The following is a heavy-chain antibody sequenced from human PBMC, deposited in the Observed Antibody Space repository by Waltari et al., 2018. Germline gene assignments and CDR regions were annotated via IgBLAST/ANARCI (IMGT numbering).Heavy chain of an antibody. CDR1: VGSISSSSYY. Sequence: QLQLQESGPGLLKPSETLSLTCTVSVGSISSSSYYWGCIRQPPGKGLEWIGSIEYSGRTYYNPSLKSRVTISVDTSKNQFSRKLSSVTAADTAVDYCARGRRFTMVRGDRRFDHWGQGTLVTVSS. CDR2: IEYSGRT. V-gene: IGHV4-39*01. J-gene: IGHJ5*02. CDR3: ARGRRFTMVRGDRRFDH. D-gene: IGHD3-10*01.